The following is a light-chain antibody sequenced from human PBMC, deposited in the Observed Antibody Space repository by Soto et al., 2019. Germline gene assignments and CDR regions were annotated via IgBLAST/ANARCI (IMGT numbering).Light chain of an antibody. V-gene: IGLV1-40*01. Sequence: QPVLTQPPSVSGAPGQRVTTSCTGSSSNIGAGYDVHWYQQLPGTAPKLLIYGNSNRPSGVPDRLSGSKSGTSASLAITGLQAEDEADYYCQSYDSSLSGYVFGTGTKLTVL. CDR1: SSNIGAGYD. J-gene: IGLJ1*01. CDR3: QSYDSSLSGYV. CDR2: GNS.